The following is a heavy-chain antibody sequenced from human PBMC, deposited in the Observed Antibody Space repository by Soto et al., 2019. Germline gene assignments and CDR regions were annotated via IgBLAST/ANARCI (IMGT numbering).Heavy chain of an antibody. CDR2: IYYSGST. V-gene: IGHV4-31*03. J-gene: IGHJ1*01. CDR3: AIYDSSGSRGFQH. Sequence: QVQLQESGPGLVKPSQTLSLTCTVSGGSISSGAYYWSWIRQHPGKGLEWIGYIYYSGSTYYNPSLKSRVTISGDTSKNQFSLTLSSVTAADTAVYYCAIYDSSGSRGFQHWGQGTLVTVSS. D-gene: IGHD3-22*01. CDR1: GGSISSGAYY.